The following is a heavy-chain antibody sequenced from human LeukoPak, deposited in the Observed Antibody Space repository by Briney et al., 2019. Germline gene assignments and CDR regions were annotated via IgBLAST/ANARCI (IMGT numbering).Heavy chain of an antibody. CDR2: INPNSGGT. Sequence: ASVKVSCKASGYTFTGYYMHWVRQAPGQGLEWMGWINPNSGGTNYAQKFRGRVTMTRDTSISTAYMELSRLRSDDTAVYYCARDLGCSSTSCYLPRWFDPWGQGTLVTVSS. CDR3: ARDLGCSSTSCYLPRWFDP. J-gene: IGHJ5*02. V-gene: IGHV1-2*02. CDR1: GYTFTGYY. D-gene: IGHD2-2*01.